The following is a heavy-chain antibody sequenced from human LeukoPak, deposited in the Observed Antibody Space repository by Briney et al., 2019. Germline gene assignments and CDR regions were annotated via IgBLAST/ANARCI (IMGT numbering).Heavy chain of an antibody. CDR1: GFTFSIYT. J-gene: IGHJ4*02. CDR2: ISSDGSKK. Sequence: GGSLRLSCAASGFTFSIYTMNWVRHAPGKGLEGVALISSDGSKKYFADSVKGRFTISRDNSKNTLYLQMNSLRPEDTAVYFCARDTVGSSWYPFGYWGQGTLVTVSS. D-gene: IGHD6-13*01. V-gene: IGHV3-30-3*01. CDR3: ARDTVGSSWYPFGY.